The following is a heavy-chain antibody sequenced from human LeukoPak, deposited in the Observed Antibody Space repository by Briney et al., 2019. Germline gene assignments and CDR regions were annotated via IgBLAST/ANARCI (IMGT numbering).Heavy chain of an antibody. CDR1: GFTFSSHG. Sequence: GGSLRLSCAASGFTFSSHGMNWVRQAPGKGLEWVSAISASGSSTYYIDSVKGRFTFSRDNSKNTLYLQMNILRAEDTAVYYCAKDPAPYTSGSNWFDPWGQGTLVTVSS. CDR2: ISASGSST. D-gene: IGHD6-19*01. J-gene: IGHJ5*02. CDR3: AKDPAPYTSGSNWFDP. V-gene: IGHV3-23*01.